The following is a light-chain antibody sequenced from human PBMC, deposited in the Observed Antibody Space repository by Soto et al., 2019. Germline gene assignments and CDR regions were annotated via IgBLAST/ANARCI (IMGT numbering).Light chain of an antibody. J-gene: IGKJ3*01. CDR2: DAS. Sequence: EIVLTQSPATLSLSPGERATLSCRASQSVSSYLAWYQQKPGQAPRLLIYDASNRATGIPARFRGSGSGTDFTLTISSLEPEDFAVYYCQQRSNWRVGIGFTFGPGTKVDIK. V-gene: IGKV3-11*01. CDR1: QSVSSY. CDR3: QQRSNWRVGIGFT.